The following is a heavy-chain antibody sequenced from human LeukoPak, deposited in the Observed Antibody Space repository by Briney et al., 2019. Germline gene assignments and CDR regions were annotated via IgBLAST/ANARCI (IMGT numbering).Heavy chain of an antibody. CDR3: ARDPGAMANFDP. V-gene: IGHV4-59*12. D-gene: IGHD5-18*01. CDR2: IYYSGST. Sequence: SETLSLTCTVSGGSISSYYWSWIRQPPGKGLEWIGYIYYSGSTNYNPSLKSRVTMSVDTSKNQFSLKLSSVTAADMAVYYCARDPGAMANFDPWGQGTLVTVSS. J-gene: IGHJ5*02. CDR1: GGSISSYY.